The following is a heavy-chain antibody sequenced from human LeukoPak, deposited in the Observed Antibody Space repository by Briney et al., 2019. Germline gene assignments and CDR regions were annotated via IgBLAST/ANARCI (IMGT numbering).Heavy chain of an antibody. Sequence: GESLKISCKGSGYSFTSYWIGWVRQMPGKGLEWMGIIYPGDSDTRYSPSFQGQVTISADKSISTAYLQWISLKASDTAMYYCARGDGYNYSPYYFDYWGQGTLVTVSS. CDR3: ARGDGYNYSPYYFDY. V-gene: IGHV5-51*01. CDR1: GYSFTSYW. CDR2: IYPGDSDT. J-gene: IGHJ4*02. D-gene: IGHD5-24*01.